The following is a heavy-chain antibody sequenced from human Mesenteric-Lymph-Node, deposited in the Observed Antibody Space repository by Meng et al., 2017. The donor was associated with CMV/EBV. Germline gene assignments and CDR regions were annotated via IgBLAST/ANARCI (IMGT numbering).Heavy chain of an antibody. CDR2: INHSGST. J-gene: IGHJ4*02. CDR3: AVRGYSYGYKDY. Sequence: TCAVYGGSFSGYSWSWIRQPPGKGLEWIGEINHSGSTNYNPSLKSRVTISVDTSKNQFSLKLSSVTAADTAVYYCAVRGYSYGYKDYWGQGTLVTVSS. D-gene: IGHD5-18*01. CDR1: GGSFSGYS. V-gene: IGHV4-34*01.